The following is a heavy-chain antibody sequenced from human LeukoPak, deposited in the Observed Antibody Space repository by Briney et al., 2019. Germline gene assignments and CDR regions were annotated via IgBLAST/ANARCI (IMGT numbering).Heavy chain of an antibody. V-gene: IGHV5-51*01. J-gene: IGHJ6*02. D-gene: IGHD2-8*02. CDR3: ARHGLEGCTGGRCFQSFHYYGMDV. CDR2: IFPADSDT. Sequence: GESLKISCQDSGYTFIDYWIGWVRQVPGKGLEWMGIIFPADSDTKYSPSFLGQVTISVDRSTSTAYLQWSSLKASDTAVYYCARHGLEGCTGGRCFQSFHYYGMDVWGQGTAVTVSS. CDR1: GYTFIDYW.